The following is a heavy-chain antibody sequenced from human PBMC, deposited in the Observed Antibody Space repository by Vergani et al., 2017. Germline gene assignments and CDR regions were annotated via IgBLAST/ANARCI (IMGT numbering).Heavy chain of an antibody. Sequence: EVQLLESGGGLVQPGGSLRLSCAASGFTFSSYAMSWVRQAPGKGLEWVSAISGSGGSTYYADSVKGRFTISRDNSKNTLYLQMNSLRAEETAVYYCAKDPPLAFSSTGVAHCDYWGQGTLVTVSS. J-gene: IGHJ4*02. CDR2: ISGSGGST. CDR3: AKDPPLAFSSTGVAHCDY. V-gene: IGHV3-23*01. D-gene: IGHD6-13*01. CDR1: GFTFSSYA.